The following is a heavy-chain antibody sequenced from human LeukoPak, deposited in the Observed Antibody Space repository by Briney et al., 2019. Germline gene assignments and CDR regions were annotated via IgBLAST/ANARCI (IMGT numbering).Heavy chain of an antibody. D-gene: IGHD3-3*01. CDR2: IRYDGSNK. V-gene: IGHV3-30*02. CDR3: AKEMELRFLEWLLPSFDY. Sequence: PGGSLRLSCAASGFTFSSYGMHWVRQAPGKGLEWVAFIRYDGSNKYYADSVKGRFTISRDNSKNTLYLQMNSLRAEDTAVYYCAKEMELRFLEWLLPSFDYWGQGTLVTVSS. J-gene: IGHJ4*02. CDR1: GFTFSSYG.